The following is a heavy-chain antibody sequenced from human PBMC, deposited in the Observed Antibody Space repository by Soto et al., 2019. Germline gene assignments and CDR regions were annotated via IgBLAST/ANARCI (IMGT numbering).Heavy chain of an antibody. CDR3: ARALLTCGAPAY. CDR2: INAGNCNT. Sequence: ASVKASCKASGYTFTSYALHWVRQAPGQRRDWMGWINAGNCNTKYSQKFQGRVTITRDTSSSTAYIELSSLRSEHTAVYDCARALLTCGAPAYWGHGTLVTLYS. J-gene: IGHJ4*01. D-gene: IGHD7-27*01. CDR1: GYTFTSYA. V-gene: IGHV1-3*01.